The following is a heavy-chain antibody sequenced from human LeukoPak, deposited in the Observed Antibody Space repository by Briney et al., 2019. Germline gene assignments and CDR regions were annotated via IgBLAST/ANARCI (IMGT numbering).Heavy chain of an antibody. CDR2: INWNGGGT. D-gene: IGHD3-3*01. CDR1: GFTFDDYG. CDR3: ARVNYDFWSGYSDY. V-gene: IGHV3-20*04. J-gene: IGHJ4*02. Sequence: PGGSLRLSCAASGFTFDDYGMSWVRQAPGKGLEWVSGINWNGGGTGYADSVKGRFTISRDKAKNSLYLQMNSLRAEDTALYYCARVNYDFWSGYSDYWGQGTLVAVSS.